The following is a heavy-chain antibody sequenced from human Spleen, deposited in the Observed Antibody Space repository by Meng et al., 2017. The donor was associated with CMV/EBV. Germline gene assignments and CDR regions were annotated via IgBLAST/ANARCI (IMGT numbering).Heavy chain of an antibody. CDR3: AKDRHYYGSGTYYNGPEF. Sequence: FTFDRDAMHWGRQAPGRGLEWVSVSTANGGTTFYSESVKGRFSIARDNSKNTLYLQMIGLRAEDAAVYYCAKDRHYYGSGTYYNGPEFWGQGTLVTVSS. J-gene: IGHJ4*02. D-gene: IGHD3-10*01. CDR2: STANGGTT. CDR1: FTFDRDA. V-gene: IGHV3-23*01.